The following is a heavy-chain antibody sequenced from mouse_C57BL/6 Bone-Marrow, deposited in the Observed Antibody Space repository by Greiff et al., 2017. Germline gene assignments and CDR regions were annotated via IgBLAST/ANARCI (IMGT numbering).Heavy chain of an antibody. V-gene: IGHV14-4*01. D-gene: IGHD2-5*01. Sequence: VQLKQSGAELVRPGASVKLSCTASGFNIKDDYMHWVKQRPEQGLEWIGWIDPENGDTEYASKFQGKATITADTSSNTAYLQLSSLTSEDTAVYYCTNSNYVCDYGGQGTILTVSS. CDR2: IDPENGDT. CDR1: GFNIKDDY. CDR3: TNSNYVCDY. J-gene: IGHJ2*01.